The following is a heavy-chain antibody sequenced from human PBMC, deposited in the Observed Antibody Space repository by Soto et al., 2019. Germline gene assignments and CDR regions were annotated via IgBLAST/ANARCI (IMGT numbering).Heavy chain of an antibody. D-gene: IGHD3-22*01. V-gene: IGHV3-21*01. CDR1: GFTFSTYS. Sequence: GGSLRLSCAASGFTFSTYSMNWVRQAPGKGLEWVSSISSSSYIYYADSVKGRFTISRDNAKNSLYLQMNGLRAEDTAVYYCARSPYYYDSSAYLGYWGQGTLVTVSS. CDR3: ARSPYYYDSSAYLGY. CDR2: ISSSSYI. J-gene: IGHJ4*02.